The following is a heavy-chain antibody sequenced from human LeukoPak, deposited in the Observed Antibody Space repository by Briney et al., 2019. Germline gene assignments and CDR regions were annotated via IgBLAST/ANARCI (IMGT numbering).Heavy chain of an antibody. V-gene: IGHV4-34*01. CDR3: ARGSRAMVRGVLDY. CDR1: GGSFSGYY. D-gene: IGHD3-10*01. J-gene: IGHJ4*02. Sequence: PSETLSLTCAVYGGSFSGYYWSWIRQPPGKGLEWIGEINHSGSTNYNPSLKSRVTISVDTSKNQLSLKLSSVTAADTAVYYCARGSRAMVRGVLDYWGQGTLVTVSS. CDR2: INHSGST.